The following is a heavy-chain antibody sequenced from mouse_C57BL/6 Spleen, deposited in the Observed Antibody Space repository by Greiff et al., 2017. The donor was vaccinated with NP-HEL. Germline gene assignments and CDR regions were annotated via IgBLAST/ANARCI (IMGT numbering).Heavy chain of an antibody. D-gene: IGHD2-2*01. V-gene: IGHV1-52*01. J-gene: IGHJ3*01. CDR3: ARVGYDAWFAY. CDR2: IDPSDSET. CDR1: GYTFTSYW. Sequence: VQLQQPGAELVRPGSSVKLSCKASGYTFTSYWMHWVKQRPIQGLEWIGNIDPSDSETHYNQKFKDKATLTVDKSSSTAYMQLSSLTSEDSAVYYCARVGYDAWFAYWGQGTLVTVSA.